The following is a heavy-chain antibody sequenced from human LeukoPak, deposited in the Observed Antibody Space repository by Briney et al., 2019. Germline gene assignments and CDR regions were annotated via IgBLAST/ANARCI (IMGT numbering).Heavy chain of an antibody. J-gene: IGHJ5*02. CDR3: ARHSTRWLQLKS. Sequence: SETLSLTCTVSGGSTSSYYWSWIRQPPGKGLEWIGQIYYSGSTSYNPTLKSRVTISVDTSKNQFSLKLHSVTAADTAVYYCARHSTRWLQLKSWGQGTLVTVSS. CDR2: IYYSGST. D-gene: IGHD5-12*01. CDR1: GGSTSSYY. V-gene: IGHV4-59*08.